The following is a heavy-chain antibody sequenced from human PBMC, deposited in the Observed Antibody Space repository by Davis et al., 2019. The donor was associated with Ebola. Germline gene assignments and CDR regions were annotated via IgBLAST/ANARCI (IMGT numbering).Heavy chain of an antibody. V-gene: IGHV3-30*18. Sequence: GGSLRLSCAASGFTFSSYGMHWVRQAPGKGLEWVAVISYDGSNKYYADSVKGRFTISRDNSKDTLYLQMNSLRAEDTAVYYCAKEIAVAGIYYYYGMDVGGQGTTVTVSS. CDR1: GFTFSSYG. D-gene: IGHD6-19*01. CDR2: ISYDGSNK. CDR3: AKEIAVAGIYYYYGMDV. J-gene: IGHJ6*02.